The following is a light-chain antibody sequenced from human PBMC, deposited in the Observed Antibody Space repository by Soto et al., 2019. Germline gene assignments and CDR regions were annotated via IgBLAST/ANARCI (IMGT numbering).Light chain of an antibody. CDR3: AAWDESLNGPV. CDR2: SNN. CDR1: SSNIGRNT. J-gene: IGLJ3*02. V-gene: IGLV1-44*01. Sequence: QTVVTQPPSASGTPGQRVTISCSGSSSNIGRNTVNWYQQLPGTAPKLLMYSNNQRPSGVPDRISGSKSGTSASLAISGLQSEDEADYYCAAWDESLNGPVFGGGTQLTVL.